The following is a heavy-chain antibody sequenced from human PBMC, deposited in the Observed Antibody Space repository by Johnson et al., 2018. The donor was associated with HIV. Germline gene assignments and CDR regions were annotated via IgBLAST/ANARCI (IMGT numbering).Heavy chain of an antibody. J-gene: IGHJ3*02. V-gene: IGHV3-66*01. CDR1: GFTVSSNY. CDR3: ARATWGRALLWFREHRDHAFDI. Sequence: VQLVESGGGLVQPGGSLRLSCAASGFTVSSNYMSWVRQAPGKGLEWVSVIYSGGSTYYADSVKGRFTISRDNSKNTLYLQMNSLRADDTAVYYCARATWGRALLWFREHRDHAFDIWGQGTMVTVSS. D-gene: IGHD3-10*01. CDR2: IYSGGST.